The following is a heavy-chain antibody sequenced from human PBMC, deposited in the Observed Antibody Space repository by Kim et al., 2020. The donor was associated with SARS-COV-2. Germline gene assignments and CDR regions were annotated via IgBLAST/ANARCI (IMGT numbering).Heavy chain of an antibody. D-gene: IGHD1-26*01. CDR1: LGSIGSYY. CDR3: ARVSGSCIDS. J-gene: IGHJ4*02. Sequence: SETLSLTCSVSLGSIGSYYWTWIRQPPGKALEWMGYIYYTGSTDYNPSLNSRVTISVDTSKNQFSLNLRSVTAADTAVYYCARVSGSCIDSWGQGTLVSVSS. CDR2: IYYTGST. V-gene: IGHV4-59*13.